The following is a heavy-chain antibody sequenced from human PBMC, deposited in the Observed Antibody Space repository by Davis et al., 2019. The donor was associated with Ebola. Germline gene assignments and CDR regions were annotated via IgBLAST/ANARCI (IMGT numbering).Heavy chain of an antibody. CDR2: ISDSGGST. CDR1: GFTFSSYA. Sequence: GESLKISCAASGFTFSSYAMSWVRQAPGKGLEWVSAISDSGGSTYYADSVKGRFTISRDNSKNTLYLQMNSLRAEDTAVYYCAKHGGGEYSSSWHFDYWGQGTLVTVSS. J-gene: IGHJ4*02. V-gene: IGHV3-23*01. CDR3: AKHGGGEYSSSWHFDY. D-gene: IGHD6-13*01.